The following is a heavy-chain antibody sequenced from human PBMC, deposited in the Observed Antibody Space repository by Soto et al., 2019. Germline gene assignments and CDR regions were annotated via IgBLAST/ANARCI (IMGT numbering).Heavy chain of an antibody. CDR1: GASITFGGYS. CDR3: ARGGGSDSFDY. CDR2: INHLETT. Sequence: LSLTCTVSGASITFGGYSWSWIRQTPGKGLEWIGYINHLETTFYNPSFESRLTLSIDRAKNQFSLKLHSMSAADRAVYFCARGGGSDSFDYWGQGILVTVSS. V-gene: IGHV4-30-2*01. J-gene: IGHJ4*02. D-gene: IGHD1-26*01.